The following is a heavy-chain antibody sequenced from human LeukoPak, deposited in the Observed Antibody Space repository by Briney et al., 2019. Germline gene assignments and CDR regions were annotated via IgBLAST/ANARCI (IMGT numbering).Heavy chain of an antibody. Sequence: GGSLRLSSAASGFTFSTYAMTWVRQAPGKGLEWVSAITTSGATYYTDSVKGRFTISRDNSKNTLYPQMDSLRAEDTAVYYCATYIAVAEDWGQGTLVTVSS. V-gene: IGHV3-23*01. CDR3: ATYIAVAED. CDR2: ITTSGAT. CDR1: GFTFSTYA. J-gene: IGHJ4*02. D-gene: IGHD6-13*01.